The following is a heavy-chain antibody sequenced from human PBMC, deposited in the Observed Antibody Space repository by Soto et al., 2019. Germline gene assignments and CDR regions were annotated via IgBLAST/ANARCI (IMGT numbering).Heavy chain of an antibody. V-gene: IGHV4-59*01. D-gene: IGHD3-10*01. CDR2: IYYSGST. CDR1: GGSISSYY. J-gene: IGHJ5*02. CDR3: ARSEPADTMVRDPRGFDP. Sequence: PSETLSLTCTVSGGSISSYYWSWIRQPPGKGLEWIGYIYYSGSTNYNPSLKSRVTISVDTSKNQFSLKLSSVTAADTAVYYCARSEPADTMVRDPRGFDPWGQGTLVTVSS.